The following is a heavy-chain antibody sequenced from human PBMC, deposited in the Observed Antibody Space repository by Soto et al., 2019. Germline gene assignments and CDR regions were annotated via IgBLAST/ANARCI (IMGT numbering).Heavy chain of an antibody. CDR3: AKGNPGASGLTSPTFAS. D-gene: IGHD1-26*01. J-gene: IGHJ4*02. CDR1: GFIFSDYG. Sequence: QVHLVASGGGVVQPGRSLRLSCAASGFIFSDYGVHWVRQAPGKGLEWVAAISSDGSSQFYGESMKVRFAVSRDNSKNPTYLHVPSLSPEDAAVYYWAKGNPGASGLTSPTFASWGQGTMVTVSS. CDR2: ISSDGSSQ. V-gene: IGHV3-30*18.